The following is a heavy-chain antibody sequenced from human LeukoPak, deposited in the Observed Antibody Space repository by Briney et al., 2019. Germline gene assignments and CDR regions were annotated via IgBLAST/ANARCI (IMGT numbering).Heavy chain of an antibody. CDR3: ARGGYGGNRYFDY. CDR1: GGTFSSYA. CDR2: IIPIFGTA. J-gene: IGHJ4*02. Sequence: ASVKVSCKASGGTFSSYAISWVRQAPGQGLEWMGGIIPIFGTANYAQKFQGRVTMTTDTSTSTTYMELRSLRSDDTAVYYCARGGYGGNRYFDYWGQGTLVTVSS. V-gene: IGHV1-69*05. D-gene: IGHD4-23*01.